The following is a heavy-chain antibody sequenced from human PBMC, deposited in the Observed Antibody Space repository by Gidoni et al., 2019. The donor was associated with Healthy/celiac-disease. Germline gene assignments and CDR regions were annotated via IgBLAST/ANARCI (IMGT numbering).Heavy chain of an antibody. CDR2: RWYYGSNK. V-gene: IGHV3-33*01. D-gene: IGHD3-10*01. CDR1: GFTFSSHG. CDR3: ARESRYRITMVQGAFFDY. J-gene: IGHJ4*02. Sequence: QVQLVASGGGVVQPRRSLRLSCAASGFTFSSHGRHWVRQAPGKGLEWVAVRWYYGSNKYYADSVKGRFTISRDNSKNTLYLQMNSLRAEDTAVYYCARESRYRITMVQGAFFDYWGQGTLVTVSS.